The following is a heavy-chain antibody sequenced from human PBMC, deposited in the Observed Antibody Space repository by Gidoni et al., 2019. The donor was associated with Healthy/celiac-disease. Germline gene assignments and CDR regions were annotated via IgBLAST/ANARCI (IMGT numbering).Heavy chain of an antibody. Sequence: EVQLVESGGGLVKPGGSLRLSCAASGFTFSSYSMNWVRQAPGKGLEWVSSISSSSGYIYYADSVKGRFTISRDNAKNSLYLQMNSLRAEDTAVYYCARMEGISGAFDIWGQGTMVTVSS. CDR3: ARMEGISGAFDI. CDR1: GFTFSSYS. D-gene: IGHD6-13*01. CDR2: ISSSSGYI. J-gene: IGHJ3*02. V-gene: IGHV3-21*01.